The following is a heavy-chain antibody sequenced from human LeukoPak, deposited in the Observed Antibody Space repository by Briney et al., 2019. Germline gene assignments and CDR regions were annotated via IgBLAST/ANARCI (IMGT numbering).Heavy chain of an antibody. CDR2: IYNSGST. J-gene: IGHJ3*02. D-gene: IGHD2-15*01. V-gene: IGHV4-59*01. Sequence: SETLSLTCSVSGGSISSYLWNWIRQPPGKGLEWIGNIYNSGSTYYNPSLKSRVTMSVDPSKNQFSLKLNSVIAADTAVYYCAREDYCSGGSCYRVRAFSIWGQGTMVTVSS. CDR3: AREDYCSGGSCYRVRAFSI. CDR1: GGSISSYL.